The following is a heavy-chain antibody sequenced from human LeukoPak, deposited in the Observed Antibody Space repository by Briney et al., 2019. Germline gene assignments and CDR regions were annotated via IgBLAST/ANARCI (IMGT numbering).Heavy chain of an antibody. CDR1: GFTFSRRG. CDR2: ISPGSGAI. V-gene: IGHV3-48*01. D-gene: IGHD6-25*01. CDR3: ARKAGIDY. J-gene: IGHJ4*02. Sequence: GESLRLSCATSGFTFSRRGMNWVRHPPGKGLEWVSYISPGSGAIYYAESVKGRFTVSRDNSKNTLYLQMNSLRAEDTAVYYCARKAGIDYWGQGTLVTVSS.